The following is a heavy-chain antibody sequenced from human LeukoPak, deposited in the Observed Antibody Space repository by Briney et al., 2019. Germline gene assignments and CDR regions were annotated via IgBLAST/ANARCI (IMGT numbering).Heavy chain of an antibody. V-gene: IGHV1-2*02. CDR3: ATTIFGVKYGFDI. J-gene: IGHJ3*02. D-gene: IGHD3-3*01. CDR1: GYTFTSID. CDR2: INPNSGGA. Sequence: ASVTVSCKASGYTFTSIDINWVRRAPGQGLEWMGWINPNSGGANYAQNFQGRVTMTRDTSISTAYMELSRLRSDDTAVYYCATTIFGVKYGFDIWGQGTIVTVSS.